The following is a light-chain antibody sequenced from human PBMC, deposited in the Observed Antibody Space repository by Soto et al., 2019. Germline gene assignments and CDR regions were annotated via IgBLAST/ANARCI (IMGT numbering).Light chain of an antibody. CDR3: QHYNSYSEA. Sequence: DIQMTQSPSTLSGSVGDRVTITCRASQTISSCLAWYQQKPGKAPKLLIYKASTLKSGVPSRFSGCGSGTEFTLTISSLQPDDFATDYCQHYNSYSEAFGQGTKVELK. CDR2: KAS. J-gene: IGKJ1*01. CDR1: QTISSC. V-gene: IGKV1-5*03.